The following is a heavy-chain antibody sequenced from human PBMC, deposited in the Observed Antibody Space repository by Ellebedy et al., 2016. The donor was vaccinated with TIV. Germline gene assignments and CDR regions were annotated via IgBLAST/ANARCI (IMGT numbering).Heavy chain of an antibody. CDR1: DGSIISSSYF. V-gene: IGHV4-39*07. J-gene: IGHJ4*02. CDR3: ARDGAGRWDY. CDR2: VYYSGST. D-gene: IGHD4-23*01. Sequence: MPSETLSLTCTVSDGSIISSSYFWAWVRQPPGKGLEWIGSVYYSGSTHSNPSLKSRLTISVDTSKNQFSLKLRSVTAADTAVYYCARDGAGRWDYWGPGTLVTVSS.